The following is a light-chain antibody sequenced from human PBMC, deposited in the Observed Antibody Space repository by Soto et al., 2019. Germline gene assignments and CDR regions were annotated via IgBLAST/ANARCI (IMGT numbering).Light chain of an antibody. J-gene: IGKJ5*01. CDR1: QSVGTR. CDR2: GES. Sequence: TVLTQSPDTLSLSPGERATLSCWASQSVGTRLAWYQQRTGQPPRIIISGESSRATGIPDRLSGSGSATDLNLTISRLEPEDFALYYCQNYGISPVTCGQGTRLEIK. CDR3: QNYGISPVT. V-gene: IGKV3-20*01.